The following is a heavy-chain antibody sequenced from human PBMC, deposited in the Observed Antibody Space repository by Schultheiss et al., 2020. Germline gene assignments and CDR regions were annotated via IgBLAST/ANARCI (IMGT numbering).Heavy chain of an antibody. J-gene: IGHJ6*03. V-gene: IGHV1-18*01. CDR3: ARTTVSLQDYYYMDV. Sequence: ASVKVSCKASGYTFTSYGVSWVRQAPGQGLEWMGWISGKNGNTKYAQKIQGRVTVTTDTSASTAYVELRSLRSDDTAEYYCARTTVSLQDYYYMDVWGTGTTVTVSS. D-gene: IGHD4-17*01. CDR1: GYTFTSYG. CDR2: ISGKNGNT.